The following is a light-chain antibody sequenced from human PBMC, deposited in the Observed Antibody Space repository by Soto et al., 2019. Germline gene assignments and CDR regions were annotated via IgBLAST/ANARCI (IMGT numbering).Light chain of an antibody. V-gene: IGLV2-8*01. J-gene: IGLJ2*01. CDR2: EVS. CDR3: SSYAGSNNVV. Sequence: QSVLTQPPSASGSPGQSVTISCTGTSSDVGGYNYVSWYQQHPGKAPKLMIYEVSKRPSRVPDRFSGSKSGNTASLTVSGLQAEDEGDYYCSSYAGSNNVVFGGGTKLTFL. CDR1: SSDVGGYNY.